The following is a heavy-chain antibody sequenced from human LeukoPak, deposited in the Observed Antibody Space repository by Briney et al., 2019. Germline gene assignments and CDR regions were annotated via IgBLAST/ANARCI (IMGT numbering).Heavy chain of an antibody. D-gene: IGHD1-1*01. CDR2: ISSSGSII. CDR3: ARDPYINSGWFDP. J-gene: IGHJ5*02. V-gene: IGHV3-48*03. Sequence: RGSLRLSCAASGFTFSSYEMSWVRQAPGKGLEWVSCISSSGSIIFYADSVKGRFTISRDNAKNSLYLQMNSLIAEDTAIYYCARDPYINSGWFDPWGQGTLVTVSS. CDR1: GFTFSSYE.